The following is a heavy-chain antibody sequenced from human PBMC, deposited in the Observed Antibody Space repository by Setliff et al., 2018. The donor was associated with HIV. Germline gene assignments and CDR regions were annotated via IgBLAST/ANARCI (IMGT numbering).Heavy chain of an antibody. CDR1: GYTFTSYY. V-gene: IGHV1-46*01. CDR3: ARVRYCSGGSCYGGEYWFDP. D-gene: IGHD2-15*01. Sequence: ASVKVSCKASGYTFTSYYIHWVRQAPGQGLEWMGVIHPSGGSISYAQSFQDRVTMTRDTSTSTVYMELSSLRSEDTAVYYCARVRYCSGGSCYGGEYWFDPWGQGTLVTAPQ. J-gene: IGHJ5*02. CDR2: IHPSGGSI.